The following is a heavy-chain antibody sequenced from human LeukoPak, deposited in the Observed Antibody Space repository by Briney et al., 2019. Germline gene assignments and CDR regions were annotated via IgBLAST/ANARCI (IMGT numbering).Heavy chain of an antibody. CDR1: GYTFTSYG. J-gene: IGHJ3*02. D-gene: IGHD3-22*01. V-gene: IGHV1-18*01. CDR3: ARHSDYYDSSGYYFEFAFDI. CDR2: ISAYNGNT. Sequence: ASVKVSCKASGYTFTSYGISWVRQAPGQGLEWMGWISAYNGNTNYAQKLQGRVTMTTDTSTSTAYMELRSLRSDDTAVYYCARHSDYYDSSGYYFEFAFDIWGQGTMVTVSS.